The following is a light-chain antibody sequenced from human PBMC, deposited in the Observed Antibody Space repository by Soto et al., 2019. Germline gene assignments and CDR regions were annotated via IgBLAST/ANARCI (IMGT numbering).Light chain of an antibody. V-gene: IGKV3-11*01. Sequence: EIVLTQSPATLSLSPGERATLSCRASQSVSSYLAWYQQKPGQAPRLLIYDASNRATGIPARFSGSGSGTEFTLTISSLQPDDFAIYYCQQYTQWPITFGQGTRLEIK. CDR1: QSVSSY. CDR3: QQYTQWPIT. CDR2: DAS. J-gene: IGKJ5*01.